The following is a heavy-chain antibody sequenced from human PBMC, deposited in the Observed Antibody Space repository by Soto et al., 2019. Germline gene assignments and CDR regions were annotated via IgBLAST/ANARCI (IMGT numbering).Heavy chain of an antibody. Sequence: QVQLVQSGAEVKKPGASVKVSCKASGYTFTSYDINWVRQATGQGLEWMGWMNPNSGNTGYAQKFQGRVTMTRNTYISTAYMEMSSLRSEDTAVYYCARGNYDFWSGYYGHDYWGQGTLVTVSS. J-gene: IGHJ4*02. D-gene: IGHD3-3*01. CDR3: ARGNYDFWSGYYGHDY. CDR1: GYTFTSYD. CDR2: MNPNSGNT. V-gene: IGHV1-8*01.